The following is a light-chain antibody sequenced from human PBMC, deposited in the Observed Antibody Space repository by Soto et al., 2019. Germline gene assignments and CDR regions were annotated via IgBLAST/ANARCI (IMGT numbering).Light chain of an antibody. J-gene: IGLJ3*02. V-gene: IGLV1-40*01. CDR2: GNS. CDR1: SSNIGAGYD. CDR3: QSYDSSLSGWV. Sequence: QAVVTQPPSVSGAPGQRVTISCTGSSSNIGAGYDVHWYQQLPGTAPKLLISGNSNRPSGVPDRFSGSKSGTSASLAITGLQAEDEADYYSQSYDSSLSGWVFGGGTKVTVL.